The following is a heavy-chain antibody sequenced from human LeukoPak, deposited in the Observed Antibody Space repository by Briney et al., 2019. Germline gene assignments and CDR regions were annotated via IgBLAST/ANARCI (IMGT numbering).Heavy chain of an antibody. J-gene: IGHJ4*02. CDR1: GFTFSSYW. V-gene: IGHV3-7*01. Sequence: GGALRLSCTASGFTFSSYWMSWVRQAPGKGVKWVANIKQDGCEKYYVDPVKGRFTISRDNAKNPLYLQMNSLRAEDTAVYYCARLGARQVLDYWGQGTLVTVSS. CDR3: ARLGARQVLDY. D-gene: IGHD4-17*01. CDR2: IKQDGCEK.